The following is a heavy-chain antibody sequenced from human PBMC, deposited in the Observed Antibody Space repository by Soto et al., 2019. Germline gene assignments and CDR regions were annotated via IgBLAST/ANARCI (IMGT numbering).Heavy chain of an antibody. CDR3: ARDLMELGYCSGGSCYPWGAWFDP. CDR2: SNAGNGNT. J-gene: IGHJ5*02. Sequence: ASVKVSFKASGYTFTSYAMHWVRQAPGQRLEWMGWSNAGNGNTKYSQEFQGRVTITRDTSASTAYMELSSLRSEDMAVYYCARDLMELGYCSGGSCYPWGAWFDPWGQGTLVTVSS. CDR1: GYTFTSYA. V-gene: IGHV1-3*02. D-gene: IGHD2-15*01.